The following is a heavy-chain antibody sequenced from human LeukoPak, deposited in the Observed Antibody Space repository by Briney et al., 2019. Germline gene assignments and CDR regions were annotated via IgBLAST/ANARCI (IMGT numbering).Heavy chain of an antibody. D-gene: IGHD5-24*01. J-gene: IGHJ4*02. CDR2: IIPIFGTA. CDR3: AGRPRDGYNPNFDY. CDR1: GGTFSSYA. V-gene: IGHV1-69*05. Sequence: GASVKLSCNASGGTFSSYAISWGRQAPGQGLGWMGGIIPIFGTANYAQKFQGRVTITTDESTSTAYMELSSLRSEDTAVYYWAGRPRDGYNPNFDYWGQGTLVTVSS.